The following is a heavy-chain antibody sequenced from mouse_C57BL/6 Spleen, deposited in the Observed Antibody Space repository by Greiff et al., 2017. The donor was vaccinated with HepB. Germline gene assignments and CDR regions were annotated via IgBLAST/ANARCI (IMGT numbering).Heavy chain of an antibody. V-gene: IGHV1-18*01. J-gene: IGHJ4*01. D-gene: IGHD2-4*01. Sequence: VQLKESGPELVKPGASVKIPCKASGYTFTDYNMDWVKQSHGKSLEWIGDINPNNGGTIYNQKFKGKATLTVDKSSSTAYMELRSLTSEDTAVYYCARGRGCNDYAGRYYAMDYWGQGTSVTVSS. CDR2: INPNNGGT. CDR3: ARGRGCNDYAGRYYAMDY. CDR1: GYTFTDYN.